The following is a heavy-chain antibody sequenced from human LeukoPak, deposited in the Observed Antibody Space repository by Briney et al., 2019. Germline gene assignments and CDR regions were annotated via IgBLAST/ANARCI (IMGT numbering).Heavy chain of an antibody. CDR2: ISSSSSYI. V-gene: IGHV3-21*01. Sequence: GGYLRLSCAASGFTFSSYSMNWLRQAPGKGLEWVSSISSSSSYIYYVDSVKGRFTISRDNAKKSVYLQMISLRAEDTAVYYRARGQLYYDSSGFDYWGQGTLVTVSS. J-gene: IGHJ4*02. CDR3: ARGQLYYDSSGFDY. CDR1: GFTFSSYS. D-gene: IGHD3-22*01.